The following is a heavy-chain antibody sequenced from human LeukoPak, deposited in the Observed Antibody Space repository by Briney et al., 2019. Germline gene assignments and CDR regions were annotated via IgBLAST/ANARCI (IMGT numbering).Heavy chain of an antibody. D-gene: IGHD1-1*01. CDR1: GGTFSSYA. CDR3: ANLTPDSTTPTGF. J-gene: IGHJ4*02. CDR2: IIPIFGTA. V-gene: IGHV1-69*05. Sequence: SVKVSCKASGGTFSSYAISWVRQAPGQGLEWMGGIIPIFGTANYAQKFQGRVTITTDETTSTAYMELSSLRSEDTAVYYCANLTPDSTTPTGFWGRGTLVIVSS.